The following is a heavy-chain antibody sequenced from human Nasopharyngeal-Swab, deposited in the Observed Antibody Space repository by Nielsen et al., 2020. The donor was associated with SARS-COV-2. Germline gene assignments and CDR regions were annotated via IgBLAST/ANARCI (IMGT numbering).Heavy chain of an antibody. V-gene: IGHV1-46*01. D-gene: IGHD2-15*01. CDR3: ARGGDPREVVAATDCFDP. Sequence: VRQMPGKGLEWMGIINPGGGSARYSQNFQGRVTMTRDTSTSTVYMELYSLTSEDTAVYYCARGGDPREVVAATDCFDPWGQRTLVTVSS. J-gene: IGHJ5*02. CDR2: INPGGGSA.